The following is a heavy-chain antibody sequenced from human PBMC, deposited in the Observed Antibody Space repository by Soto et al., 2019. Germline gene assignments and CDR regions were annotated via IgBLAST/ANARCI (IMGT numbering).Heavy chain of an antibody. J-gene: IGHJ3*02. CDR1: GYTFTSYG. D-gene: IGHD3-9*01. V-gene: IGHV1-18*01. CDR3: AGYYDILTGAFPFVAFDI. CDR2: ISAYNGNT. Sequence: ASVKVSCKASGYTFTSYGISWVRQAPGQGLEWMGWISAYNGNTNYAQKLQGRVTKTRDTSTSTAYMELRSLRSDATAVYYCAGYYDILTGAFPFVAFDIWGQGTMVTVSS.